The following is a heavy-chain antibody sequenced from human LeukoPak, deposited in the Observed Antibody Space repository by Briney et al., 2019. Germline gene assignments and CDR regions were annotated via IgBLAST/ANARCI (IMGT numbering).Heavy chain of an antibody. D-gene: IGHD6-19*01. CDR1: GFTVSSNY. Sequence: PGGSLRLSCAASGFTVSSNYMSWVRQAPGKGLEWVSSISSSSSYIYYADSVKGRFTISRDNAKNSLYLQMNSLRAEDTAVYYCARVEEVAGIDYWGQGTLVTVSS. CDR3: ARVEEVAGIDY. CDR2: ISSSSSYI. J-gene: IGHJ4*02. V-gene: IGHV3-21*01.